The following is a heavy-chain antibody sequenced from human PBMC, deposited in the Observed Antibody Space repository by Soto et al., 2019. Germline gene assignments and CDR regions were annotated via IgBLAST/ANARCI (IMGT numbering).Heavy chain of an antibody. CDR2: IIPIFGTA. D-gene: IGHD6-13*01. CDR3: ARDIAAAGTHYYYYGMDV. V-gene: IGHV1-69*12. J-gene: IGHJ6*02. Sequence: QVQLVQSGAEVKKPGSSVKVSCKASGGTFSSYAISWVRQAPGQGLEWMGGIIPIFGTANYAQKFQGRVTITADESTSTAYIELSSLRSEDTAVYYCARDIAAAGTHYYYYGMDVWGQGTTVTVSS. CDR1: GGTFSSYA.